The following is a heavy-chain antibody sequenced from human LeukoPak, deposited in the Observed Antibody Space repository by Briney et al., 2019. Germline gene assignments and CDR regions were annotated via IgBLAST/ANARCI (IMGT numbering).Heavy chain of an antibody. CDR3: AQRHWVLDY. J-gene: IGHJ4*02. D-gene: IGHD7-27*01. Sequence: PGGSLRLSCAASGFTVSSNEMSWVRQAPGKGLEWVSAISGSGGSTYYADSVKGRFTISRDNSKNTLYLQMNSLRAEDTAVYYCAQRHWVLDYWGQGTLVTVSS. CDR1: GFTVSSNE. CDR2: ISGSGGST. V-gene: IGHV3-23*01.